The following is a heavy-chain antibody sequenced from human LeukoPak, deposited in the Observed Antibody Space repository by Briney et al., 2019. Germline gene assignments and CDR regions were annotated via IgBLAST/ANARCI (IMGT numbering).Heavy chain of an antibody. CDR2: IYYSGST. Sequence: SETLSLTCTVSSGDSMSNWTWIRQPPGKGLEWIGYIYYSGSTNYNPSLKSRVTISVDTSKNQFSLKLSSVTAADTAVYYCARDDSSGYIYFQHWGQGTLVTVSS. J-gene: IGHJ1*01. CDR3: ARDDSSGYIYFQH. D-gene: IGHD3-22*01. V-gene: IGHV4-59*01. CDR1: SGDSMSN.